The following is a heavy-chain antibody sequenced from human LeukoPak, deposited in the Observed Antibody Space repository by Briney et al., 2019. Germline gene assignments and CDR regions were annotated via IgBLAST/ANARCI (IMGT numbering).Heavy chain of an antibody. D-gene: IGHD3-3*01. V-gene: IGHV3-30-3*01. J-gene: IGHJ5*02. CDR2: ISYDGSNK. CDR3: ASERITIFGVVMFDP. CDR1: GFTFSSYA. Sequence: AGGSLRLSCAASGFTFSSYAMHWVRQAPGKGLEWVAVISYDGSNKYYADSVKGRFTISRDNSKNTLYLQMNSLRAEDTAVYYCASERITIFGVVMFDPWGQGTLVTVSS.